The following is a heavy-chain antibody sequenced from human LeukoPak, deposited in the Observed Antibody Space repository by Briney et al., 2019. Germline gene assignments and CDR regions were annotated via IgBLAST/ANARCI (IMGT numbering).Heavy chain of an antibody. CDR1: GGSISSSSYY. Sequence: SETLSLTCTVSGGSISSSSYYWGWIRQPPGKGLEWIGSIYYSGSTYYNPSLKSRVTISVDTSKNQFSLKLSSVTAADTAVYYCATSSTGYYLFFFDYWGQGTLVTVSS. J-gene: IGHJ4*02. CDR2: IYYSGST. D-gene: IGHD3-9*01. V-gene: IGHV4-39*07. CDR3: ATSSTGYYLFFFDY.